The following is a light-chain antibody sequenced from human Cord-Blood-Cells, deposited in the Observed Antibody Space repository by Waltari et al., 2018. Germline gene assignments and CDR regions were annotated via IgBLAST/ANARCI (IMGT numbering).Light chain of an antibody. V-gene: IGKV3-20*01. CDR3: QQYGSSFT. J-gene: IGKJ3*01. CDR2: GAS. Sequence: EIVLTTSTGTLSLSPGERDTNSCRASQSVSRGYLAWYQQKTGQAPRLLIYGASSRATGIPDRFSGSGSGTDFTLTISRLEPEDFAVYYCQQYGSSFTFGPGTKVDIK. CDR1: QSVSRGY.